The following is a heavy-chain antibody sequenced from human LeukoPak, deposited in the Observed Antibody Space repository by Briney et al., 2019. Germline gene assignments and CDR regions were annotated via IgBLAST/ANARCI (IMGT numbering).Heavy chain of an antibody. CDR2: IRYDGSNK. J-gene: IGHJ4*02. CDR3: AKDRIAAAGH. D-gene: IGHD6-13*01. V-gene: IGHV3-30*02. CDR1: GFSFSSYG. Sequence: PGGSLRLSCAASGFSFSSYGMHWVRQAPGKGLEWVAFIRYDGSNKYYADSVKGRFTISRDNSKNTLYLQMNSLRAEDTAVYYCAKDRIAAAGHWGQGTLVTVSS.